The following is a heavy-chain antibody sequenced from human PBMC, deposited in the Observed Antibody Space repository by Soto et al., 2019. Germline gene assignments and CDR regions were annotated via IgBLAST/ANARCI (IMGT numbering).Heavy chain of an antibody. J-gene: IGHJ5*02. CDR1: GGSFSGSY. D-gene: IGHD2-15*01. V-gene: IGHV4-34*01. CDR3: ARGPTGENTSCYHACFDL. Sequence: PSETLSLTCADSGGSFSGSYWGWIRQSPGKGLEMIVKINHSADNKYSPSLKSRVTISADRSTKQFSLKLTTVNAADTAFYYCARGPTGENTSCYHACFDLWGQGTLVTVSS. CDR2: INHSADN.